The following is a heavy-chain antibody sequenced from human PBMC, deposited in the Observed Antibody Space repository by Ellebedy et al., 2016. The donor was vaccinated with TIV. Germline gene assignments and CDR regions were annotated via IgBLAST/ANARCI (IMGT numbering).Heavy chain of an antibody. CDR1: GFTFSSYW. CDR2: INSDGSST. J-gene: IGHJ3*02. Sequence: GESLKISXAASGFTFSSYWMHWVRQAPGKGLVWVSRINSDGSSTSYADSVKGRFTISRDNAKNTLYLQMNSLRAEDTAVYYCARDYYDSSGYYSGAFDIWGQGTMVTVSS. D-gene: IGHD3-22*01. V-gene: IGHV3-74*01. CDR3: ARDYYDSSGYYSGAFDI.